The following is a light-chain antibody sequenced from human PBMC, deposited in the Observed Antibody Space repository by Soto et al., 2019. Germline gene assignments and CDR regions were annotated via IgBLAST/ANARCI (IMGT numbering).Light chain of an antibody. CDR3: QSYDSSLSGVV. J-gene: IGLJ3*02. Sequence: QSVLTQPPSVSGAPGQRVTISCTGSSSDIGAGYAVHWYQQLPGTAPKLLIFSDSNRPSGVPDRFSGSKSGTSASLAITGLQAEDEADYYCQSYDSSLSGVVFGGGTKLTVL. CDR2: SDS. CDR1: SSDIGAGYA. V-gene: IGLV1-40*01.